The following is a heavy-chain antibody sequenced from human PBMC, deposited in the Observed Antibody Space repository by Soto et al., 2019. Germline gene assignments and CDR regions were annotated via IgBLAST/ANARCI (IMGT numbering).Heavy chain of an antibody. J-gene: IGHJ3*02. CDR3: ARVIAVVDASDI. Sequence: EVQLVETGGGLIQPGGSLRLSCSASGFTVSSNYMSWVRQAPGKGLEWVSVIYSGGSTYYADSVKGRFTISRDNSKNTLYLQMNRLRAEDTAVYYCARVIAVVDASDIWGQGTMVTVSS. CDR1: GFTVSSNY. D-gene: IGHD6-19*01. V-gene: IGHV3-53*02. CDR2: IYSGGST.